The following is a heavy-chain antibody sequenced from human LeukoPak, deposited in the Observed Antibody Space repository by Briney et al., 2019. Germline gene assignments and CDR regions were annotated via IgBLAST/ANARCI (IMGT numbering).Heavy chain of an antibody. V-gene: IGHV5-51*01. D-gene: IGHD5-18*01. J-gene: IGHJ5*02. Sequence: GESLKISCKGSGYSFPSYWNGWVPQMPGKGLEWMGIFYPGDSDTRYSPSFQGQVTISADKSISTAYLQWSSLKASDTAMYYCARLGYSYGENWFDPWGQGTLVTVSS. CDR3: ARLGYSYGENWFDP. CDR1: GYSFPSYW. CDR2: FYPGDSDT.